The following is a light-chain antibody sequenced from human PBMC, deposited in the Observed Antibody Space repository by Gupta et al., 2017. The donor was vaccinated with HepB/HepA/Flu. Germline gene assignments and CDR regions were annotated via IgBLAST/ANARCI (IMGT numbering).Light chain of an antibody. Sequence: QSELTQPPSVLGSPGQRVPISCTGNTFNLGAGYDVNRYQQLPGTAPKRRNDENDKRPSGVPDRFAGSKSGTSASLAITRLQAEDEAEYFCQSYDSRLSGYVAASGKKVSVL. V-gene: IGLV1-40*01. CDR3: QSYDSRLSGYV. CDR2: END. J-gene: IGLJ1*01. CDR1: TFNLGAGYD.